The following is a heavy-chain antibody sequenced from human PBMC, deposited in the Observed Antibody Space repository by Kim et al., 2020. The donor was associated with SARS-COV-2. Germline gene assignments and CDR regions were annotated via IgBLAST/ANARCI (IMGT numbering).Heavy chain of an antibody. V-gene: IGHV4-59*08. D-gene: IGHD3-22*01. CDR2: IYYSGST. J-gene: IGHJ4*02. Sequence: SETLSLTCTVSGGSISSYYWSWIRQPPGKGLEWIGYIYYSGSTNYNPSLKSRVTISVDTSKNQFSLKLSSVTAADTAVYYCARLGGYYPPWFDYWGQGTLVTVSS. CDR3: ARLGGYYPPWFDY. CDR1: GGSISSYY.